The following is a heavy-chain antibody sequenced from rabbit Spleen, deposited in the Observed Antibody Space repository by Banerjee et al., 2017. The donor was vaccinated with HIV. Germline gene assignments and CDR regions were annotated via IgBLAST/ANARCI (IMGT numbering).Heavy chain of an antibody. CDR2: INTATGKA. J-gene: IGHJ4*01. CDR1: GFSFTNKDV. D-gene: IGHD4-1*01. Sequence: QEQLEESGGGLVKPEGSLTLTCKASGFSFTNKDVMCWVRQAPGKGLEWIGCINTATGKAVYATWAKGRFTISTISSTTVTLEMTSLTAADTATYFCARDLAGAIGWNFYLWGPGTLVTVS. CDR3: ARDLAGAIGWNFYL. V-gene: IGHV1S45*01.